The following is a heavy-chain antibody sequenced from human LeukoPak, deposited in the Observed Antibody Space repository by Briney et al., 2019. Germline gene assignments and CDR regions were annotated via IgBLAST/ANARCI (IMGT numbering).Heavy chain of an antibody. J-gene: IGHJ6*02. CDR1: GGSISSGGYY. D-gene: IGHD2-15*01. Sequence: SETLSLTCTVSGGSISSGGYYWSWIRQHPGKGLGWIGYIYYSGSTYYNPSLKSRVTISVDTSKNQFSLKLSSVTAADTAVYYCARAKCSGGSCYYYYGMDVWGQGTTVTVSS. CDR3: ARAKCSGGSCYYYYGMDV. V-gene: IGHV4-31*03. CDR2: IYYSGST.